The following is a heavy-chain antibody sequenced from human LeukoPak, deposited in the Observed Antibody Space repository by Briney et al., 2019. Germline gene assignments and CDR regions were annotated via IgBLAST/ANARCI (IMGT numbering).Heavy chain of an antibody. V-gene: IGHV3-21*06. Sequence: GGSLRLSCAASGFTFTDFDMNWVRQAPGKGLEWVSSISTSSRYIYYRDSVKGRFTISRDDAKNSLYLQMNSLTVEDTAVYYCARADCSGSTCYLRHSWFDPWGQGTLVTVSS. D-gene: IGHD2-2*01. CDR3: ARADCSGSTCYLRHSWFDP. CDR1: GFTFTDFD. CDR2: ISTSSRYI. J-gene: IGHJ5*02.